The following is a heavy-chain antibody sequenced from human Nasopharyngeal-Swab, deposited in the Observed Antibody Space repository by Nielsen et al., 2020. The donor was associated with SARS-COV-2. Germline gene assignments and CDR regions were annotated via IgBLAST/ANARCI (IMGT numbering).Heavy chain of an antibody. Sequence: GESLKISCVGSGFTLRNYDMGWVRQTPGKGLEWVSHISGSGGGTYYTDSVKGRFTISRDNSKNTLHLHMSSLRAEDTAVYYCAKDKKDLRGVGSYDYWGQGTLVTVSS. CDR2: ISGSGGGT. CDR1: GFTLRNYD. CDR3: AKDKKDLRGVGSYDY. D-gene: IGHD3-10*01. V-gene: IGHV3-23*01. J-gene: IGHJ4*02.